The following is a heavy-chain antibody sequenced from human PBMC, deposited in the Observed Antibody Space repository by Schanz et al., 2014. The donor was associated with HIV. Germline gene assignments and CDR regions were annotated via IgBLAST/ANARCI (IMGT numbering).Heavy chain of an antibody. Sequence: QVQLVQSGAEVKKPGASVKVSCKASGYTFIDYYIHWVRQAPGQGLEWMGGIIPSFDTTNYAQTFQGRVTITADKSTSTAYMELSSLRSDDTAVYYCARDLSSVGSGWYGGYFQHWGQGTLITVS. V-gene: IGHV1-69*06. CDR1: GYTFIDYY. J-gene: IGHJ1*01. CDR3: ARDLSSVGSGWYGGYFQH. CDR2: IIPSFDTT. D-gene: IGHD6-19*01.